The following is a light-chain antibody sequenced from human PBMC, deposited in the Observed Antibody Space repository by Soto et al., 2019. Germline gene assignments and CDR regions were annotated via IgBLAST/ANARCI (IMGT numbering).Light chain of an antibody. CDR1: SSNIGNNY. Sequence: QSVLTQPPSVSGAPGQNVTISCSGSSSNIGNNYVSWYQQFPGTAPKLLIYDNNQRPSGIPDRFSGSKSGTSATLDITGLQTGDEADYYCGTWDSSLSALVFGGGTKLTVL. CDR2: DNN. CDR3: GTWDSSLSALV. J-gene: IGLJ2*01. V-gene: IGLV1-51*01.